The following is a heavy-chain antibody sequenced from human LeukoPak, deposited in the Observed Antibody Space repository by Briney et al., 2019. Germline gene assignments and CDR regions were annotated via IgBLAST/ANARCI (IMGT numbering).Heavy chain of an antibody. Sequence: SQTLSLTCAISGDSVSSNSAAWNWIRQSPSRGLEWPGRTYYRSKWYNDYALSVKSRITINPDTSKNQFSLQLNSVTPEDTAVYYCATSYSSDTANFDYWGQGTLVTVSS. CDR3: ATSYSSDTANFDY. CDR1: GDSVSSNSAA. J-gene: IGHJ4*02. V-gene: IGHV6-1*01. D-gene: IGHD6-25*01. CDR2: TYYRSKWYN.